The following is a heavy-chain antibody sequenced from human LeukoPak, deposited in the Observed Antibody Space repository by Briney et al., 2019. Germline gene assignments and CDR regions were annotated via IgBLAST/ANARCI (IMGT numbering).Heavy chain of an antibody. D-gene: IGHD5-24*01. Sequence: GGSLRLSCAASGFTFSRDGMHWVRQAPGKGLEWVSAISGSGGSTYYADSVKGRFTISRDNSKNTLYLQMNSLRAEDTAVYYCAKVRDGYPDYWGQGTLVTVSS. V-gene: IGHV3-23*01. CDR1: GFTFSRDG. CDR3: AKVRDGYPDY. CDR2: ISGSGGST. J-gene: IGHJ4*02.